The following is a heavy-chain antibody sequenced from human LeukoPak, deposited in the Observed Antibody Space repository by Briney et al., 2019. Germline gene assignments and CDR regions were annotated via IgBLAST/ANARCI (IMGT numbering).Heavy chain of an antibody. J-gene: IGHJ5*02. CDR1: GYTFTSYG. V-gene: IGHV1-18*01. CDR2: ISAYNGNT. Sequence: ASVKVSCKASGYTFTSYGISWVRQAPGQGLEWMGWISAYNGNTNYAQKLQGRVTMTTDTSTSTAYMELRSLRSDDTAAYYCARDPGYSSGWYSNWFDPWGQGTLVTVSS. D-gene: IGHD6-19*01. CDR3: ARDPGYSSGWYSNWFDP.